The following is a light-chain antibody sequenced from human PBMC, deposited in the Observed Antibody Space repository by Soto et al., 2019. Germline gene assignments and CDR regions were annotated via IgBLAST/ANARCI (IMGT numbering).Light chain of an antibody. CDR1: RLGDKY. V-gene: IGLV3-1*01. J-gene: IGLJ2*01. CDR3: QAWDRTTVV. CDR2: QDN. Sequence: SYELTQPPSVSVSPGQTASITCSGDRLGDKYACWYQQKPGQSPVLVIYQDNKRPSGIPERFSGSNSGNTATLTISGTQAMAEADYFCQAWDRTTVVFGGGTQLTVL.